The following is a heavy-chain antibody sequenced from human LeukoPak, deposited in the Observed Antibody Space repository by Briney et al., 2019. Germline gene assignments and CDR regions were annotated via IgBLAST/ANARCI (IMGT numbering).Heavy chain of an antibody. Sequence: SETLSLTCTVSGGSIGTYYWSWIRQSPGKGLEWIGYIYVTGTRYNPYLQSRVTISVDRSRNQFFLKMTSVTAADTAVYYCARHIGGGIEDMDVWGKGTKVIVSS. D-gene: IGHD3-16*02. J-gene: IGHJ6*03. V-gene: IGHV4-59*08. CDR2: IYVTGT. CDR1: GGSIGTYY. CDR3: ARHIGGGIEDMDV.